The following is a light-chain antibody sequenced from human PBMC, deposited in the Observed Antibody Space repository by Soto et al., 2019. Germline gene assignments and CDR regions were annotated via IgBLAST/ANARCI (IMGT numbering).Light chain of an antibody. CDR3: ETWDNNTRV. J-gene: IGLJ3*02. CDR1: SGHSSYS. V-gene: IGLV4-60*02. CDR2: VEGSGNY. Sequence: LVLTQSSSASASLGSSVKLTCTLSSGHSSYSIAWHQQQPEKAPRYLMKVEGSGNYNKGNGVPDRFSGSSSGADRYLTISTLQFEDEADYYCETWDNNTRVFGGGTKLTVL.